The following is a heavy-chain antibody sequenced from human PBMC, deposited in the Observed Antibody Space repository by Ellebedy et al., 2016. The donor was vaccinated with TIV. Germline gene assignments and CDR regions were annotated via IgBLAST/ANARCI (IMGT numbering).Heavy chain of an antibody. Sequence: SLKISXAASGFNFDDYAMHWVRQAPGKDLEWVSGISWNSGSVNYADSVKGRFTISRDNVNDSLHLQMNSLRPEDTAFYYCVKDKSVSGPSFCSSDLWGRGTLVTVSS. CDR1: GFNFDDYA. CDR3: VKDKSVSGPSFCSSDL. CDR2: ISWNSGSV. J-gene: IGHJ2*01. V-gene: IGHV3-9*01. D-gene: IGHD2-15*01.